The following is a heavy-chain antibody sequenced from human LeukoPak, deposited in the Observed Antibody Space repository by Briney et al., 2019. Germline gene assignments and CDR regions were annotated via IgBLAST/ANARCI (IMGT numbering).Heavy chain of an antibody. CDR3: ARHGSPSDVLSAFDI. D-gene: IGHD3-10*01. J-gene: IGHJ3*02. CDR2: MYYSGRT. CDR1: GGSISSSPYY. Sequence: PSETLSLTCTVSGGSISSSPYYWGWIRQPPGKGLEWIGGMYYSGRTYYNPSLKSRVTISVDTSKNQFSLKMTSVTAADTAVYYCARHGSPSDVLSAFDIWGQGTMVTVSS. V-gene: IGHV4-39*01.